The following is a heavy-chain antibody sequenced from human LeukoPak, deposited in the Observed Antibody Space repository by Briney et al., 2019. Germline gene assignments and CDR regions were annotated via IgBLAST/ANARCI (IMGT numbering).Heavy chain of an antibody. CDR2: ISSSSSYM. V-gene: IGHV3-21*01. D-gene: IGHD2-2*01. J-gene: IGHJ5*02. CDR3: ARELTCSSTSCYGRWFDP. CDR1: GFTFSSYS. Sequence: GSLRLSCAASGFTFSSYSMNWVRQAPGKGLEWVSSISSSSSYMFYADSVKGRFIISRDNAKNTLYLQMNSLRAEDTAVYYCARELTCSSTSCYGRWFDPWGQGTLVTVSS.